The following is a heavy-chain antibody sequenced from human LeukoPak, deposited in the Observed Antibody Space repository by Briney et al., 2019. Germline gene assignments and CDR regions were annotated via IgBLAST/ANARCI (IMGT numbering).Heavy chain of an antibody. J-gene: IGHJ4*02. Sequence: SETLSLTCTVSGYSISSGYYWGWIRQPPGKGLEWIGSIYHSESTYYNPSLKSRVTISVDTSKNQFSLKLSSVTAADTAVYYCASLRERSYYARGFDYWGQGTLVTVSS. CDR2: IYHSEST. V-gene: IGHV4-38-2*02. CDR1: GYSISSGYY. CDR3: ASLRERSYYARGFDY. D-gene: IGHD1-26*01.